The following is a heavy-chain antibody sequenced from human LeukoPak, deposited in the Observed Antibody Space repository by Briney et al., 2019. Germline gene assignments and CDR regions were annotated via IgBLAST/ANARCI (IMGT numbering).Heavy chain of an antibody. Sequence: GGSLRLSCAASGFTFSSYGMSWVRQAPGKGLEGVSAISGSGGSTYYADSVKGRFTICRDNSKNTLYLQMNSLRAEDTAVYYCAKRRGDYYGSGSSSFDYWGQGTLVTVSS. J-gene: IGHJ4*02. CDR3: AKRRGDYYGSGSSSFDY. CDR1: GFTFSSYG. CDR2: ISGSGGST. V-gene: IGHV3-23*01. D-gene: IGHD3-10*01.